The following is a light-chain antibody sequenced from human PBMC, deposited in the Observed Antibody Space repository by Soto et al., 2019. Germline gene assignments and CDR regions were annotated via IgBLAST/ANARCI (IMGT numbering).Light chain of an antibody. Sequence: IVMTQSPGTLSLSPGERATLSCRASQSVSSSFLAWYQQKPGQAPRLLISRASSRATGIPDRFSGSGSGTDFTLRINRLESEDFAVYYCQQYGSSPLTFGGGTKVEIK. CDR3: QQYGSSPLT. CDR1: QSVSSSF. CDR2: RAS. J-gene: IGKJ4*01. V-gene: IGKV3-20*01.